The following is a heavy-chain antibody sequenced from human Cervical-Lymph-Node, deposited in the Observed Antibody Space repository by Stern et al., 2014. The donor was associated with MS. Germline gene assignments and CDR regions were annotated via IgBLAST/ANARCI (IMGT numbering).Heavy chain of an antibody. J-gene: IGHJ6*02. V-gene: IGHV3-9*01. Sequence: EVQLVESGGGLVQPGRSLRLSCAASGFTFDDYAMHWVRQAPGKGLEWVSGISWNSGSIGYADSVKGRFTISRDNAKNSLYLQMNSLRAEDTALYYCAKDIASTSCYRICVMGMDVWGQGTTVTVSS. CDR3: AKDIASTSCYRICVMGMDV. CDR2: ISWNSGSI. CDR1: GFTFDDYA. D-gene: IGHD2-2*01.